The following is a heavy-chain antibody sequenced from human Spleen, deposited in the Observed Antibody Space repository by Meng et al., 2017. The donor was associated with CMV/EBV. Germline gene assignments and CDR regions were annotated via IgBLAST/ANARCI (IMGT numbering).Heavy chain of an antibody. D-gene: IGHD3/OR15-3a*01. J-gene: IGHJ3*02. Sequence: SETLSLTCTVSGGSITSSTYYWGWIRQPPGKGLEWIGTIYYRGSTYYNPSLKSRVTISLDTSKIQFSLRLTSVTAADTALYYCARGEGVYNFWTGSEPNGAYDIWAQGTMVTVSS. CDR2: IYYRGST. V-gene: IGHV4-39*07. CDR1: GGSITSSTYY. CDR3: ARGEGVYNFWTGSEPNGAYDI.